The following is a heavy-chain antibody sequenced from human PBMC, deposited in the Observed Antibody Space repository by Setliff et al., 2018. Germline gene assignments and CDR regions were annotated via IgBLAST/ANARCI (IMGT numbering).Heavy chain of an antibody. CDR2: IYPDGTT. Sequence: SETLSLTCIVSADSMNNNFWTWIWRPPGKGLEWIGYIYPDGTTNYNPSLKSRMTISLDMSKNQFSLTLRSVTAADTAMYYCARGINSVSWTPKYWGRGTLVTVSS. D-gene: IGHD6-13*01. J-gene: IGHJ4*02. CDR3: ARGINSVSWTPKY. V-gene: IGHV4-4*08. CDR1: ADSMNNNF.